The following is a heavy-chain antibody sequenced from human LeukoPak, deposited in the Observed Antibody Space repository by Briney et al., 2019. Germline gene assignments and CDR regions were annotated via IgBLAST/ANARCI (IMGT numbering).Heavy chain of an antibody. CDR3: AKTYSSSRAHYYYYYYMDV. D-gene: IGHD6-13*01. V-gene: IGHV3-30*04. Sequence: GSLRLSCAASGFTFSSYAMHWVRQAPGKGLGWVAVISYDGSNKYYADSVKGRFTISRDNSKNTLYLQMNSLRAEDTAVYYCAKTYSSSRAHYYYYYYMDVWGKGTTVTISS. CDR2: ISYDGSNK. J-gene: IGHJ6*03. CDR1: GFTFSSYA.